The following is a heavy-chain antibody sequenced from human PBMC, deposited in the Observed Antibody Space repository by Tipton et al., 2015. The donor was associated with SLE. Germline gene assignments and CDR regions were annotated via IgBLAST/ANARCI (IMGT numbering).Heavy chain of an antibody. D-gene: IGHD2-15*01. J-gene: IGHJ4*02. CDR1: GGSISSSNW. V-gene: IGHV4-4*02. Sequence: TLSLTCAVSGGSISSSNWWSWVRQTPGKGLEWIGEVSHTGNTNYNPSLQSRVIISVDKSKNQFSLKLTSVTAADTATYYCARGSSLLGLCSGDACYPLDYWGQESLATVTS. CDR2: VSHTGNT. CDR3: ARGSSLLGLCSGDACYPLDY.